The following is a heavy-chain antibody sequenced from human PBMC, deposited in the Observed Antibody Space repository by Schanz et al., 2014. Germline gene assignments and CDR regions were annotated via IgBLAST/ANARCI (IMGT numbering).Heavy chain of an antibody. D-gene: IGHD3-22*01. CDR1: GFTFENYA. CDR2: INWSDGGST. Sequence: ERLVESGGGVVQPGRSLRLSCAASGFTFENYALTWVRQVPGKGLEWVSRINWSDGGSTGYADSVRGRFTISRDNAKNSLYLEMNSLRVEDTAFYYCARDASSSDYHLAHWGQGTLVTVSS. CDR3: ARDASSSDYHLAH. J-gene: IGHJ4*02. V-gene: IGHV3-20*04.